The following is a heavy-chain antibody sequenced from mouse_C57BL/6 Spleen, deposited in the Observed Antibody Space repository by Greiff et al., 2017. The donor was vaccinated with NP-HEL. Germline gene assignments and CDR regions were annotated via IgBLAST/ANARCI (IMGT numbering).Heavy chain of an antibody. V-gene: IGHV2-2*01. CDR2: IWSGGST. CDR1: GFSLTSYG. J-gene: IGHJ1*03. Sequence: QVQLKESGPGLVQPSQSLSITCTVSGFSLTSYGVHWVRQSPGKGLEWLGVIWSGGSTDYNAAFISRLSISKDNSKSQVFFKMNSRQADDTAIYYCARNLGGLTGSGYFDVWGTGTTVTVSS. D-gene: IGHD4-1*01. CDR3: ARNLGGLTGSGYFDV.